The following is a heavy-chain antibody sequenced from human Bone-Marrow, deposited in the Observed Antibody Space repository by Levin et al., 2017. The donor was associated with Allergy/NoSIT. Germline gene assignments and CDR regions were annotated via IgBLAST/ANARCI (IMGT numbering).Heavy chain of an antibody. Sequence: GESLKISCQGSGYTFSIYWIAWVRQVPGRGLEWMGVIYPNDNDVRYSPSFQGQVTISADRSTSTAYLQWSSLKASDSAKYYGARRQSSGSDYWGQGTLVTVSS. D-gene: IGHD3-22*01. CDR1: GYTFSIYW. CDR2: IYPNDNDV. J-gene: IGHJ4*02. V-gene: IGHV5-51*01. CDR3: ARRQSSGSDY.